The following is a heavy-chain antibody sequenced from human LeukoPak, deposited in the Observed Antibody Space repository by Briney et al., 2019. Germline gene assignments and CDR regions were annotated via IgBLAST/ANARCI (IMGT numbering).Heavy chain of an antibody. Sequence: SETLSLTCTVSGASISGDGHYWGWLRQHPGKGLEWIGYIYFSGSTYYNLSLKSRVSISVDRSKSQFSLNLNSVTAADSAVYYCVRHGANPGGRQGGEGALVTVP. V-gene: IGHV4-31*03. D-gene: IGHD4-23*01. CDR3: VRHGANPGGRQ. CDR1: GASISGDGHY. CDR2: IYFSGST. J-gene: IGHJ4*02.